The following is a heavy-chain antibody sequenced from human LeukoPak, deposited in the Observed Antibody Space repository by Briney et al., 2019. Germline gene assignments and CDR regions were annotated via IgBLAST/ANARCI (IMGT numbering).Heavy chain of an antibody. V-gene: IGHV1-8*01. J-gene: IGHJ5*02. Sequence: VASVKVSCKASGYTFTSYDINWVRQATGQGLEWMGWMNPNSGNTGYAQKFQGRVTMTRNTSISTAYMELSSLRSEDTAVYYCARGRAAADPNWFDPWGQGTLVTVSS. CDR1: GYTFTSYD. CDR3: ARGRAAADPNWFDP. D-gene: IGHD6-13*01. CDR2: MNPNSGNT.